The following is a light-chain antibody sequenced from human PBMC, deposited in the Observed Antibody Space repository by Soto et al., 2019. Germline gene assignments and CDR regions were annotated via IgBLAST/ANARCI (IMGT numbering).Light chain of an antibody. Sequence: DILITHSLDSLAVSLGERAPISPTSPARLFTHSNNKNFLAWYQQKPGQAPRLLIYGASNRATGIPDRFSGSRSGTDFTLIISSVQSEDFAVYYCQRYKNWPLTFGGGTKVDIK. V-gene: IGKV3D-15*01. CDR3: QRYKNWPLT. CDR1: RLFTHSNNKNF. CDR2: GAS. J-gene: IGKJ4*01.